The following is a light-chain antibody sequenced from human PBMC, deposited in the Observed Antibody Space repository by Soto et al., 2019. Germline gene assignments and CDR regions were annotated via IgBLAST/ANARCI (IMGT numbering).Light chain of an antibody. CDR2: GAS. CDR3: QQYNNWPQT. J-gene: IGKJ1*01. Sequence: EIGFTQSPGTLSLSPGERATLSCRASQSISSSYLAWYQQKPGQAPRLLIYGASSRATGIPDRFSGSGSGTDFTLTISSLQSEDFAVYYCQQYNNWPQTFGQGTKVDIK. CDR1: QSISSSY. V-gene: IGKV3-20*01.